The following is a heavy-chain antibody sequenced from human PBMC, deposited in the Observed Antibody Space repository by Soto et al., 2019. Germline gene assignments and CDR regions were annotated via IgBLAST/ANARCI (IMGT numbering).Heavy chain of an antibody. CDR1: GGSITKYG. J-gene: IGHJ5*02. CDR2: IIPIFGSE. V-gene: IGHV1-69*12. CDR3: AIRGIAAAGIEDRWFDT. D-gene: IGHD6-13*01. Sequence: QVHLVQSGAEVKEPGSSVKVSCKASGGSITKYGISWVRQAPGKGLEWMGGIIPIFGSESYAQKLRGRVTMTADESTNTAYVELRGLRSEDTALSYCAIRGIAAAGIEDRWFDTWGQGTLVSVSS.